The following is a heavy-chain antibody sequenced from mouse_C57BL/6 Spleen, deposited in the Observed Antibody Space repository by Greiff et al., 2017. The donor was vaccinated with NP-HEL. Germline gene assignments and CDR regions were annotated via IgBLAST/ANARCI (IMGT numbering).Heavy chain of an antibody. CDR3: ARMKAQAYYFDY. J-gene: IGHJ2*01. Sequence: EVHLVESGGGLVKPGGSLKLSCAASGFTFSDYGMHWVRQAPEKGLEWVAYISSGSSTIYYADTVKGRFTISRDNAKNTLFLQMTSLRSEDTAMYYCARMKAQAYYFDYWGQGTTLTVSS. V-gene: IGHV5-17*01. CDR2: ISSGSSTI. CDR1: GFTFSDYG. D-gene: IGHD3-2*02.